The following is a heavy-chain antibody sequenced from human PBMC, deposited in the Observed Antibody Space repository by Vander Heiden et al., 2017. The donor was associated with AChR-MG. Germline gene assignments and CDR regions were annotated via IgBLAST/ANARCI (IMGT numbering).Heavy chain of an antibody. CDR1: GFSFSSYA. Sequence: EVQLLESGGSLVKPGGSLRLSCAASGFSFSSYAMNWVRQAPGKGLEWVSAISGSGGSTYYADSVKGRFTISRDNSKNTLFLQVNSLRAEDTAVYYCAKGGAVAVTPIDYWGQGTLVTVSS. CDR2: ISGSGGST. CDR3: AKGGAVAVTPIDY. J-gene: IGHJ4*02. D-gene: IGHD6-19*01. V-gene: IGHV3-23*01.